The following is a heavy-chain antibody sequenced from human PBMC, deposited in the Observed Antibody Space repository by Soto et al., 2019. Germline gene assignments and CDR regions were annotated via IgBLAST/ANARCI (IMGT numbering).Heavy chain of an antibody. D-gene: IGHD6-13*01. CDR3: ARVGSIAAAGTPDY. Sequence: LRLSCAASGFTFSYYYMSWFRQAPGKGLEWVSYISGSGSTKHDADSVKGRFTISRDNTKNSLYLQMNSLRAEDAAVYYCARVGSIAAAGTPDYWGQGTLVTVSS. CDR2: ISGSGSTK. CDR1: GFTFSYYY. J-gene: IGHJ4*02. V-gene: IGHV3-11*01.